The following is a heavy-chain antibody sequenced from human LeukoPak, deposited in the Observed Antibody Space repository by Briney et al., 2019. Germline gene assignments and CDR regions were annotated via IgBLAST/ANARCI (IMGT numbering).Heavy chain of an antibody. CDR2: ISYDGSNK. V-gene: IGHV3-30*18. CDR3: AKDLGFCSGGSCYAIDP. J-gene: IGHJ5*02. Sequence: GRSLRLSCAASGFTFSSYGMHWVRQAPGKGLEWVAVISYDGSNKYYADSVKGRFTISRDNSKNTLYLQMNSLRAEDTAVYYCAKDLGFCSGGSCYAIDPWGQGTLVTVSS. D-gene: IGHD2-15*01. CDR1: GFTFSSYG.